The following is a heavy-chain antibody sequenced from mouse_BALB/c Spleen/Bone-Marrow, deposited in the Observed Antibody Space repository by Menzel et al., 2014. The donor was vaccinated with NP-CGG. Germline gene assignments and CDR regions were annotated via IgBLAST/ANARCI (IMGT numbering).Heavy chain of an antibody. Sequence: VQLQQSGAEPAKPGASVKMSCKVSDYTFTSYWIHWVKQRPGQGLEWIGYIDPRTANTEYSQKFKDKATLTADKSSSTAYMQLSSLTSEDSAVYYCARYWDAYWGQGTLVTVSA. D-gene: IGHD4-1*01. J-gene: IGHJ3*01. CDR3: ARYWDAY. CDR2: IDPRTANT. CDR1: DYTFTSYW. V-gene: IGHV1-7*01.